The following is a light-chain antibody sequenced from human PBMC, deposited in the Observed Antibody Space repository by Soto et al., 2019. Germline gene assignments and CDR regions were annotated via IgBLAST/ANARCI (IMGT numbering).Light chain of an antibody. CDR1: SSNIGSNT. CDR2: SND. CDR3: AAWDDSLTGPV. V-gene: IGLV1-44*01. J-gene: IGLJ3*02. Sequence: QSVLTQPPSASGTPGQRVTISCSGSSSNIGSNTVNWYQQLPGTAPKLLVYSNDKRPSGVPDRFAGSKSVTSGSLAISGLQSDDEAEYYCAAWDDSLTGPVFGGGTKLTVL.